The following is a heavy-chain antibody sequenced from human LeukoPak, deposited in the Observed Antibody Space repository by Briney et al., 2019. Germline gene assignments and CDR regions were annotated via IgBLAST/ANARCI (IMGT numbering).Heavy chain of an antibody. CDR3: AKSLVAATTTLFDY. D-gene: IGHD2-15*01. J-gene: IGHJ4*02. CDR2: ISWNSGSI. V-gene: IGHV3-9*01. CDR1: GFTFDDYA. Sequence: GGSLRLSCAASGFTFDDYAVDWVRHAPGKGLEWVSGISWNSGSIGYADSVKGRFTISRDNAKNSLYLPMNSLRAEDTAMDYCAKSLVAATTTLFDYWGQGTLVTVSS.